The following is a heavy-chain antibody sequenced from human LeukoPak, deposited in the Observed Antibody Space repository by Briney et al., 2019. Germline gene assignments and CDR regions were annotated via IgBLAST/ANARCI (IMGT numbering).Heavy chain of an antibody. Sequence: SETLSLTCAVYGGSFSSYYRSWIRQPPGKGLEWIGEINHSGSTNYNPSLKSRVTISVDTSKNQFSLKLSSVTAADTAVYYCASRVRYFDWLSQYFQHWGQGTLVTVSS. J-gene: IGHJ1*01. CDR3: ASRVRYFDWLSQYFQH. CDR1: GGSFSSYY. D-gene: IGHD3-9*01. V-gene: IGHV4-34*01. CDR2: INHSGST.